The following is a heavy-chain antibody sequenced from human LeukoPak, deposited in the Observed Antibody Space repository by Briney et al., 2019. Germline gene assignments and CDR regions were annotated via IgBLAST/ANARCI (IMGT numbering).Heavy chain of an antibody. J-gene: IGHJ4*02. CDR1: GFTFSDHY. Sequence: GGSLRLSCAAAGFTFSDHYMTWIRQAPGKGLEWVSSISNSGGSTYYADSVKGRFTISRDNSKNTLYLQMNSLRAEDTAVYYCAKEGFDSWGQGTLVTVSS. CDR2: ISNSGGST. CDR3: AKEGFDS. V-gene: IGHV3-23*01.